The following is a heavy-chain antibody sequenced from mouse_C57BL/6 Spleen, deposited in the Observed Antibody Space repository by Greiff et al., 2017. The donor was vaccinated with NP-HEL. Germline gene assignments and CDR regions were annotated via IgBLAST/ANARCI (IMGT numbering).Heavy chain of an antibody. D-gene: IGHD1-1*01. J-gene: IGHJ3*01. CDR3: ARNDYGSTLTGTTRAWFAY. CDR1: GYTFTEYT. Sequence: QVQLQQSGAELVKPGASVKLSCKASGYTFTEYTIHWVKQRSGQGLEWIGWFYPGSGSIKYNEKFKDKATLTADKSSSTVYMELSRLTSEDSAVYFWARNDYGSTLTGTTRAWFAYWGQGTLVTVSA. V-gene: IGHV1-62-2*01. CDR2: FYPGSGSI.